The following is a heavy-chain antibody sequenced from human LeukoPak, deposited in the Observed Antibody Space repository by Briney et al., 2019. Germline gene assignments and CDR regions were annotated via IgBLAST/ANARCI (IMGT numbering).Heavy chain of an antibody. CDR2: IYYSGST. D-gene: IGHD2-2*01. Sequence: SQTLSLTCNVSGGSINSGSYYWGWIRQPPGKGLEWIGSIYYSGSTYYNLSLKSRVTISVDTSKNQFSLKLSSVTAADTAVYYCARLVVPAAALDYWGQGTLVTVSS. J-gene: IGHJ4*02. CDR3: ARLVVPAAALDY. CDR1: GGSINSGSYY. V-gene: IGHV4-39*01.